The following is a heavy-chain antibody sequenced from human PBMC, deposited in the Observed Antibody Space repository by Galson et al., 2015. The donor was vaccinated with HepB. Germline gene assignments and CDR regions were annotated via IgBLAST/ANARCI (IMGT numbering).Heavy chain of an antibody. Sequence: SLRLSCAASGFTFSSYSMNWVRQAPGKGLEWVSYISSSSSTIYYADSVKGRFTISRDNAKNSLYLQMNSLRAEDTAVYYCARGLESGSPNDWYFDLWGRGTLVTVSS. CDR1: GFTFSSYS. V-gene: IGHV3-48*04. CDR2: ISSSSSTI. CDR3: ARGLESGSPNDWYFDL. J-gene: IGHJ2*01. D-gene: IGHD1-26*01.